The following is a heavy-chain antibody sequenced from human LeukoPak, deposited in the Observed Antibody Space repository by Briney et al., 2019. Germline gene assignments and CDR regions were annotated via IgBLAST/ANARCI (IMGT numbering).Heavy chain of an antibody. CDR1: GFTFSSYS. CDR3: ARDPTYYYGSGSFGP. CDR2: ISSSSSYI. V-gene: IGHV3-21*01. D-gene: IGHD3-10*01. Sequence: GGSLRLSCAASGFTFSSYSMNWVRQAPGKGLEWVSSISSSSSYIYYADSVKGRFTISRDNAKNSLYLQMNSLRAEDTAVYCCARDPTYYYGSGSFGPWGQGTLVTVSS. J-gene: IGHJ5*02.